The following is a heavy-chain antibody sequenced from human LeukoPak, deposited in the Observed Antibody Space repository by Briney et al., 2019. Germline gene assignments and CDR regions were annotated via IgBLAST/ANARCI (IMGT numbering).Heavy chain of an antibody. CDR3: ARDKGGSAQYGMDV. J-gene: IGHJ6*02. Sequence: GGSLRLSCAASGFIFGTYTMSWVRQGPGKGLEWVSCISGSGGNTYYADSVKGRFTISRDNSKSTLYLQMNSLRVEDTAVYYCARDKGGSAQYGMDVWGQGTTVTVSS. D-gene: IGHD3-10*01. CDR2: ISGSGGNT. V-gene: IGHV3-23*01. CDR1: GFIFGTYT.